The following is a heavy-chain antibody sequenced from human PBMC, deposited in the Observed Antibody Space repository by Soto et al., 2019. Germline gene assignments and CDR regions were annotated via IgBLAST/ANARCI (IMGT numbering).Heavy chain of an antibody. CDR2: IYPGDSDT. J-gene: IGHJ5*02. Sequence: GESLKISCKGSGYRFTNYWIGWVRQMPGKGLEWVGIIYPGDSDTQYSPSFQGHVTISADKSINTAYLQWNSLQASDPAIYYCATGVAQKEPPSSRQNPPGLAPWGLGTLVTVSS. CDR3: ATGVAQKEPPSSRQNPPGLAP. CDR1: GYRFTNYW. D-gene: IGHD2-15*01. V-gene: IGHV5-51*01.